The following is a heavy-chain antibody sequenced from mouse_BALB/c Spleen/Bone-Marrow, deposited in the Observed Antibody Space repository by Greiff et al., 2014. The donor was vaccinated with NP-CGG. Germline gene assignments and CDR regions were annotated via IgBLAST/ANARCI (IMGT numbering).Heavy chain of an antibody. D-gene: IGHD1-1*01. CDR2: IAPGSGST. Sequence: DLVKPGASVKLSCKASGYTFTSYWINWIKQRPGQGLEWIGRIAPGSGSTYYDEMFKGKATLTVDTSSSTAYIQLSSLSSEDSAVYFCAGSDYGRAMDYWGQGTSVTVS. V-gene: IGHV1S41*01. CDR3: AGSDYGRAMDY. CDR1: GYTFTSYW. J-gene: IGHJ4*01.